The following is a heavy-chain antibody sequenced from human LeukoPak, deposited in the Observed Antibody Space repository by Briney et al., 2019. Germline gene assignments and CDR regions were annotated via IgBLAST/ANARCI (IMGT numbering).Heavy chain of an antibody. D-gene: IGHD6-19*01. CDR2: INPSGGST. CDR1: GYSFTTYY. Sequence: ASVKVSCKASGYSFTTYYIHWVRQAPGQGLEWMGIINPSGGSTSYAQRFQGRVTMTRDTSTSTVYMELSSLRSEDTAVHYCARGRLYGGRYRWDYFDYWGQGTLVTVSS. V-gene: IGHV1-46*01. J-gene: IGHJ4*02. CDR3: ARGRLYGGRYRWDYFDY.